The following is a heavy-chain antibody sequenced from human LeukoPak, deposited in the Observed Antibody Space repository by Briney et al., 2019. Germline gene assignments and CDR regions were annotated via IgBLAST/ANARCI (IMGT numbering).Heavy chain of an antibody. CDR1: GFTFSTYA. CDR3: VKAGIMISFGGLSGHFDS. CDR2: ISHSGGST. V-gene: IGHV3-23*01. J-gene: IGHJ4*02. D-gene: IGHD3-16*01. Sequence: PGGSLRLSFAASGFTFSTYAMSWGRQAPGKGLEWVSGISHSGGSTYYADSVKGRITISRDNSKNTLYLQMNSLRAEDTAVYYCVKAGIMISFGGLSGHFDSWGLGTLVTVSS.